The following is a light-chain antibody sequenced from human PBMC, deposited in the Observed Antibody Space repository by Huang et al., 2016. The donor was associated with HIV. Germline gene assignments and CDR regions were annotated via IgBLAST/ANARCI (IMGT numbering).Light chain of an antibody. CDR3: QQSYTTLL. Sequence: DIQVTQSPSSLSASVGDSVTITCRTSQSVTNFLNWYQQKPGKAPKLLIYGASSLQTGVPSRFSGSGSGTDFTLTINSLQPEDFATYYCQQSYTTLLFGQGTRLEIK. CDR1: QSVTNF. J-gene: IGKJ5*01. CDR2: GAS. V-gene: IGKV1-39*01.